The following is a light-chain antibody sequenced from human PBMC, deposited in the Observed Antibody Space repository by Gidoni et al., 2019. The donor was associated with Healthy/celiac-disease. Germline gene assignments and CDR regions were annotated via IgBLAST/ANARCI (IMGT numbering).Light chain of an antibody. CDR2: QDS. CDR3: QAWDSSTCV. Sequence: YKLTQPPSVSVSPGQTASITCSGDKLGDKYACWYQQKPGQSPVLVIYQDSKRPSGIPERFSGSNSGNTATLTILGTQAMAEADYYCQAWDSSTCVFGTGTKVTVL. V-gene: IGLV3-1*01. CDR1: KLGDKY. J-gene: IGLJ1*01.